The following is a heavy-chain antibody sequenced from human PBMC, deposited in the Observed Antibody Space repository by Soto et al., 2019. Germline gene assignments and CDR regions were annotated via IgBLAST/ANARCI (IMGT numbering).Heavy chain of an antibody. D-gene: IGHD2-8*02. CDR1: GASITGRFF. CDR3: ARGMTPPGAPAWYYFDS. CDR2: FSLSGTA. J-gene: IGHJ4*02. Sequence: SETLSLTCTVSGASITGRFFWSWIRQPAGKGLEWIGRFSLSGTANYNPSLRSRVTMSADVSKNQFSLRLTSVTAADTALYYCARGMTPPGAPAWYYFDSWGQGTQVTVS. V-gene: IGHV4-4*07.